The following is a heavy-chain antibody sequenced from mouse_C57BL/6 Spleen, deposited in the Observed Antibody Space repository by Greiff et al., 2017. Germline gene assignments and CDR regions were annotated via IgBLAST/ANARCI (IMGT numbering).Heavy chain of an antibody. Sequence: QVQLKESGPELVKPGASVKISCKASGYAFSSSWMNWVKQRPGKGLEWIGRIYPGDGDTNYNGKFKGKATLTADKSSSTAYMQLSSLTSEDSAVYYCARNGYWFAYWGQGTLVTVSA. CDR1: GYAFSSSW. CDR3: ARNGYWFAY. V-gene: IGHV1-82*01. J-gene: IGHJ3*01. CDR2: IYPGDGDT. D-gene: IGHD2-2*01.